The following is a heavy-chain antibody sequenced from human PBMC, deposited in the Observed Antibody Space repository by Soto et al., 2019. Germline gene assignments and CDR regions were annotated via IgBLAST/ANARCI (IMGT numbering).Heavy chain of an antibody. CDR3: ARVVILVPTASTHYYYHMDV. Sequence: QVQLVQSGAEVRKPGSSVTVSCKASGGTFSNYAISWVRQAPGQGLEWMGGIIPIVGTGSYAQKFQGRVTITADEPTATAYMELSSLRFEDTAVYYCARVVILVPTASTHYYYHMDVWGPGTTVTVSS. J-gene: IGHJ6*02. D-gene: IGHD2-2*01. V-gene: IGHV1-69*01. CDR1: GGTFSNYA. CDR2: IIPIVGTG.